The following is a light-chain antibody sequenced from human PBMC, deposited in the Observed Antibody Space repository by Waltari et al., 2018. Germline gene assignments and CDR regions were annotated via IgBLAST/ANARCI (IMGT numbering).Light chain of an antibody. Sequence: QSVLTPPPSVSGAPGQTVTISCTGSGSNIGAGHDVPWYQQLPRAAPKLLIYGTSSRPLGVPDRFFGSTSGTSASLAITGLQAEDEADYYCQSYDTTLSVVFGGGTKLTVL. CDR1: GSNIGAGHD. V-gene: IGLV1-40*01. J-gene: IGLJ3*02. CDR3: QSYDTTLSVV. CDR2: GTS.